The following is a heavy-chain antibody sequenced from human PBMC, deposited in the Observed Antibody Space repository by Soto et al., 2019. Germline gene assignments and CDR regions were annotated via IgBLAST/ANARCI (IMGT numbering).Heavy chain of an antibody. CDR2: IYYSGRT. CDR3: ARDRRFVTTVTTLIGPKKSNWYFDL. J-gene: IGHJ2*01. Sequence: QVQLQESGPGLVKPSQTLSLTCTVSGGSISSGGYYWSWIRQHPGKGLEWIGYIYYSGRTYYNPSLKSRVTRSVDTSKNQFSLKLSSVTAADTAVYYCARDRRFVTTVTTLIGPKKSNWYFDLWGRGTLVTVSS. D-gene: IGHD4-17*01. V-gene: IGHV4-31*03. CDR1: GGSISSGGYY.